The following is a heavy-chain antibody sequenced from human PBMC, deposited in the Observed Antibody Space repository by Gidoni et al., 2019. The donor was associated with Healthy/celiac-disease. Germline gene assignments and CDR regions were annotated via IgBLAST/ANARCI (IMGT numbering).Heavy chain of an antibody. CDR2: IWYDGSNK. D-gene: IGHD2-2*01. Sequence: QEQLVESGGGVVQHGRSLRRSCAASGVTFSSYGMHWGRQAQGKGRECVAVIWYDGSNKYYSDAVKGRFTISRDNSKNTLYLQMNSLRAEDTAVYYCARDKRVVPAAKRMGWFDPWGQGTLVTVSS. CDR1: GVTFSSYG. J-gene: IGHJ5*02. V-gene: IGHV3-33*01. CDR3: ARDKRVVPAAKRMGWFDP.